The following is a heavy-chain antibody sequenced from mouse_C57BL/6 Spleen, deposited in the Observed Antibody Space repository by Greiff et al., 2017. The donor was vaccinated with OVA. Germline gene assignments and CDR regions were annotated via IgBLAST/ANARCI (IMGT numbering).Heavy chain of an antibody. V-gene: IGHV1-72*01. D-gene: IGHD1-1*01. Sequence: QVQLQQSGAELVKPGASVKLSCKASGYTFTSYWMHWVKQRTGRGLEWIGRIDPNSGGTKYNEKFKSKATLTVDKPSSTAYMQLSSLTSEDSAVYYCARKTTVVAHWYFDVWGTGTTVTVSS. CDR2: IDPNSGGT. J-gene: IGHJ1*03. CDR1: GYTFTSYW. CDR3: ARKTTVVAHWYFDV.